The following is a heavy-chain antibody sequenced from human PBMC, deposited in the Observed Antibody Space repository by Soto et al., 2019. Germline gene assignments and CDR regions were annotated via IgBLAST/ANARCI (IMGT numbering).Heavy chain of an antibody. CDR2: IYYTGST. V-gene: IGHV4-59*01. CDR3: ARTGSGSLDY. D-gene: IGHD3-10*01. J-gene: IGHJ4*02. CDR1: GGSISSYF. Sequence: SETLSLTCTVSGGSISSYFWSWIRQPPGKGLEWIGYIYYTGSTNYNPSLKSRVTISVDTSKNQFSLQLSSVTAADTAVYYCARTGSGSLDYWGQGTLVTVSS.